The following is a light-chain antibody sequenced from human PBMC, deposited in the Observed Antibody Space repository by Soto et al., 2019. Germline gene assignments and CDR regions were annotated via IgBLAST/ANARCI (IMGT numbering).Light chain of an antibody. J-gene: IGKJ5*01. V-gene: IGKV3-20*01. CDR3: QLYGISPH. CDR1: QSVSSSY. Sequence: EIVLTQSPGTLSLSPGERATLSCRASQSVSSSYLAWYQQEPGQAPRLLLYGASSRATGIPDRFSGSASGTDFTLTINRLEPEDFAVYYCQLYGISPHFGQGTRLEIK. CDR2: GAS.